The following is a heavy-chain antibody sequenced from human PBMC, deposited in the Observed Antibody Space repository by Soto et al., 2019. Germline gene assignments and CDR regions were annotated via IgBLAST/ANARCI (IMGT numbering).Heavy chain of an antibody. Sequence: PSETLSLTCTFPGGSISGYYWSWVRQAPGQGLEWIGYISSSRSTSYNPPLTRRPTISVDTSKNQFSLRLTSVTAADTAVYYCAREDSSGHQFFDYWGHRTPVTVSS. J-gene: IGHJ4*01. D-gene: IGHD3-22*01. CDR2: ISSSRST. V-gene: IGHV4-59*01. CDR1: GGSISGYY. CDR3: AREDSSGHQFFDY.